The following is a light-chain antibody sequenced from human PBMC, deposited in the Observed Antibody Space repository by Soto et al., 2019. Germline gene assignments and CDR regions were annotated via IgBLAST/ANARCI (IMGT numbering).Light chain of an antibody. CDR1: QSISSY. Sequence: DIQMTQSPSSLSASVGDRVTITCLSSQSISSYLNWYQQKPGKAPKLLIYAASSLQSGVPSRFSGSGSGTDFTLTISSLQPEDFATYYCQQSYSTLGWTFGQGTKVDIK. V-gene: IGKV1-39*01. J-gene: IGKJ1*01. CDR2: AAS. CDR3: QQSYSTLGWT.